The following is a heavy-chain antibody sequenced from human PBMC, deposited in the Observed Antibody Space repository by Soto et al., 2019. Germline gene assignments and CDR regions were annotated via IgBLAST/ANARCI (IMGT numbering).Heavy chain of an antibody. J-gene: IGHJ4*02. V-gene: IGHV6-1*01. CDR2: TYYRSKWYN. CDR3: ARAPPYSSGWPFDY. Sequence: SQTLSLTCAISGDSVASNSAAWNWIRQSPSRGLEWLGRTYYRSKWYNDYAVSVKSRITINPDTSKNQFSLQLNSVTPEDTAVYYCARAPPYSSGWPFDYPGQAPLVTVSS. CDR1: GDSVASNSAA. D-gene: IGHD6-19*01.